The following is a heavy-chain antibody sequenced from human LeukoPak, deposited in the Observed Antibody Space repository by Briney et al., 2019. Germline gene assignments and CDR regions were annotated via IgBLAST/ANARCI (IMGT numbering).Heavy chain of an antibody. D-gene: IGHD3-22*01. CDR3: ASYDSSGYETIDY. CDR2: ISYDGSNK. J-gene: IGHJ4*02. CDR1: GFTFSSYA. Sequence: GRSLRLSCAASGFTFSSYAMHWARQAPGKGLEWVAVISYDGSNKYYADSVKGRFTISRDNSKNTLYLQMNSLRAEDTAVYYCASYDSSGYETIDYWGQGTLVTVSS. V-gene: IGHV3-30*01.